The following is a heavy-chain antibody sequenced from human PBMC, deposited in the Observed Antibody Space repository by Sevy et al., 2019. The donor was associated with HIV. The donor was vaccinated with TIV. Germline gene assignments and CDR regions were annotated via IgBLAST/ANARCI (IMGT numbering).Heavy chain of an antibody. CDR3: ASTVHSYWGAGDAFDL. J-gene: IGHJ3*01. Sequence: GGSLRLSCVASGFSLSSHNMNWVRQAPGKGLEWISYITYTSQADYYADSVKGRFSISRDNAQNSLFLLMNGLREEDSAVYCCASTVHSYWGAGDAFDLWGQGTVVTVSS. D-gene: IGHD7-27*01. CDR1: GFSLSSHN. V-gene: IGHV3-48*02. CDR2: ITYTSQAD.